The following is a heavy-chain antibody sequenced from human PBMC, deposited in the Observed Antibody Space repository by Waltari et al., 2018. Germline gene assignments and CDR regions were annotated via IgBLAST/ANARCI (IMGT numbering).Heavy chain of an antibody. D-gene: IGHD6-13*01. CDR2: VYWNDDK. Sequence: QITLKESGPTLVKPTQTLTLTCTFSGVSLSTSGVGVGWIRQPPGKGLEWLAIVYWNDDKRYSPSLESRLTITQDTSRDQVVLTMTNMDPADTATYFGAHRRRPAYGTSSNGAFDYWGQGTLVTVSS. CDR1: GVSLSTSGVG. V-gene: IGHV2-5*01. J-gene: IGHJ4*02. CDR3: AHRRRPAYGTSSNGAFDY.